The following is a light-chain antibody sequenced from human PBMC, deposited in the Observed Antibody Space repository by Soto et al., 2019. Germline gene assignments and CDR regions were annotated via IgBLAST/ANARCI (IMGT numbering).Light chain of an antibody. CDR3: CSYAGSSTHVV. CDR1: SSDVGSYNL. J-gene: IGLJ2*01. V-gene: IGLV2-23*01. CDR2: EGS. Sequence: QSALTQPASVSGSPGQSITISCTGTSSDVGSYNLVSWYQQHPGKAPKLMIYEGSKRPSGDSNRFSGSKSGNTASLTISGLQAEDEADYYCCSYAGSSTHVVFGGRTKLTVL.